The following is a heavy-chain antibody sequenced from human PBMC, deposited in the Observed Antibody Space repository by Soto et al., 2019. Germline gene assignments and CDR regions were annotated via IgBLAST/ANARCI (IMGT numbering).Heavy chain of an antibody. V-gene: IGHV3-33*06. J-gene: IGHJ4*02. D-gene: IGHD2-2*01. CDR3: AKSPYCSSTSCYVNFDY. CDR1: GFTFSSYG. CDR2: ICYYGSNT. Sequence: GGSLRLSCAASGFTFSSYGMHWVRQAPGKGLEWVAVICYYGSNTYYADSVKGRFTISRDNSKNTLYLQMTSLRAEDTAVYYCAKSPYCSSTSCYVNFDYWGQGTLVTVSS.